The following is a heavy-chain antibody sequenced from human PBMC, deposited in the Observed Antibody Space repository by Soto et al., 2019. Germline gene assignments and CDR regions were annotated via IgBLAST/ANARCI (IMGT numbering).Heavy chain of an antibody. CDR2: IYPGDSDT. J-gene: IGHJ6*02. V-gene: IGHV5-51*01. Sequence: GESLKVSCTASGYSFTSYWIGWVRQMPGKGLEWMGIIYPGDSDTRYSPSFQGQVTISADKSISTAYLQWSSLKASDTAMYYCARQGYSGSYSYYYGMDVWGQGTTVTVSS. CDR3: ARQGYSGSYSYYYGMDV. CDR1: GYSFTSYW. D-gene: IGHD1-26*01.